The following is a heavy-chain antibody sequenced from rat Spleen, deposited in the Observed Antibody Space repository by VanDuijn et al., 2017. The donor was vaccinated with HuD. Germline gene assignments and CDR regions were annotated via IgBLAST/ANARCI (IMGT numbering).Heavy chain of an antibody. CDR3: ARGHTLGLDYFDY. J-gene: IGHJ2*01. Sequence: EVQLVESGGGLVQPGRSMKLSCAASGFTFSNYDMAWVRQAPTKGLEWVASISFGGSSTYYGDSVKGRFTISRDNAKSTLFLQMNSLRSEDTATYYCARGHTLGLDYFDYWGQGVMVTVSS. CDR1: GFTFSNYD. V-gene: IGHV5-22*01. D-gene: IGHD1-7*01. CDR2: ISFGGSST.